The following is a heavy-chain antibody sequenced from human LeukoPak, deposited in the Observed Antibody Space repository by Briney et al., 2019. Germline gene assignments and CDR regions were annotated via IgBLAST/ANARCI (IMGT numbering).Heavy chain of an antibody. CDR2: INHSGST. D-gene: IGHD6-13*01. Sequence: SETLSLTCAVYGGSFSGYYWSWIRQPPGKGLEWIGEINHSGSTNYNPSLKSRVTISVDTSKNQFSLKLSSVTAADTAVYYCARGGPPYSSSWFRLDYWGQGTLVTVSS. CDR1: GGSFSGYY. CDR3: ARGGPPYSSSWFRLDY. J-gene: IGHJ4*02. V-gene: IGHV4-34*01.